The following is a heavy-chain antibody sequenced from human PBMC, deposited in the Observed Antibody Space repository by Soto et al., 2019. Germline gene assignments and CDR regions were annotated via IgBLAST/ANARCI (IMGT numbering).Heavy chain of an antibody. CDR1: GFTFNTYG. V-gene: IGHV3-23*01. D-gene: IGHD2-21*02. J-gene: IGHJ4*02. Sequence: PGGSLRLSCAASGFTFNTYGMTWVRQAPGKGLEWVSTVSVSGGGTYYADSVKGRFTISRVNSKNTMYLQMSNLRAEDTAVYFCARIGPYCGGDCYPDFDFWGLGTPVTVSS. CDR3: ARIGPYCGGDCYPDFDF. CDR2: VSVSGGGT.